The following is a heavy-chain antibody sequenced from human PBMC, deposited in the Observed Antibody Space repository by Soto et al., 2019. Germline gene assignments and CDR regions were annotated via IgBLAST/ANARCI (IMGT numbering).Heavy chain of an antibody. D-gene: IGHD1-26*01. Sequence: SETLSLTCTVSGGSLSSYYWSWIRQPPGKGLEWIGYIYYSGSTNYNPSLKSRVTISVDTSKNQFSLKLSSVTAADTAVYYCARRYGGNLDYWGQGTLVTFSS. V-gene: IGHV4-59*08. CDR3: ARRYGGNLDY. CDR1: GGSLSSYY. CDR2: IYYSGST. J-gene: IGHJ4*02.